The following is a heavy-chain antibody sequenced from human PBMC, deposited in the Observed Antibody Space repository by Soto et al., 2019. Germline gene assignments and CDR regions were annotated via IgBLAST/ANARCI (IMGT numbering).Heavy chain of an antibody. J-gene: IGHJ6*02. V-gene: IGHV4-34*01. Sequence: PSETLSLTCAVYGGSFSGYYWSWIRQPPGKGLEGXGEINQSGSTNYNPSLKSRVTKSVDTSKNQFSLKLSYVTAADTALYYCASLRDIVVVPAAIGYYGMDVWGQGTTVTVSS. D-gene: IGHD2-2*02. CDR3: ASLRDIVVVPAAIGYYGMDV. CDR1: GGSFSGYY. CDR2: INQSGST.